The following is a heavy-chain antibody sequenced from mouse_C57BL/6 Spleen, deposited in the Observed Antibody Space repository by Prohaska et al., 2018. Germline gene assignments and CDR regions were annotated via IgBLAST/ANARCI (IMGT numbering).Heavy chain of an antibody. J-gene: IGHJ1*03. Sequence: VKQRPGQGLEWIGVIDPSDSYTNYNQKFKGKATLTVDTSSSTAYMQLSSLTSEDSAVYYCARGGPYDGFVWGTGTTVTVSS. CDR3: ARGGPYDGFV. D-gene: IGHD2-3*01. CDR2: IDPSDSYT. V-gene: IGHV1-59*01.